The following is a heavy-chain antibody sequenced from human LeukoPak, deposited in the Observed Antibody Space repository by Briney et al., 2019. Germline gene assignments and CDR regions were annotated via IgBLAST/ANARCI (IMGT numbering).Heavy chain of an antibody. J-gene: IGHJ4*02. Sequence: PGGSLRLSCAASGFTFSSYAMSWVRQAPGKGLEWVSAISGSGGSTYYADSVKGRFTISRDNSKNTVYLQMNSLEPDDTAVYYCARDAFYSSGTYFDYWGQGTLVTVSS. CDR2: ISGSGGST. CDR3: ARDAFYSSGTYFDY. V-gene: IGHV3-23*01. D-gene: IGHD3-10*01. CDR1: GFTFSSYA.